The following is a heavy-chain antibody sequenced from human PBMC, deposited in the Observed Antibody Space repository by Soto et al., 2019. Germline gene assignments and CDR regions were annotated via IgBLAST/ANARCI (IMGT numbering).Heavy chain of an antibody. V-gene: IGHV4-34*01. Sequence: SETLSLTCAVYGGSFSGYYWSWIRQPPGKGLEWIGEINHSGSTNYNPSLKSRVTISVDTTKNQFSLNLSSVTAADTAVHYCTTGPDGDIFDYLGQGTLLTVSS. CDR2: INHSGST. J-gene: IGHJ4*02. CDR1: GGSFSGYY. D-gene: IGHD4-17*01. CDR3: TTGPDGDIFDY.